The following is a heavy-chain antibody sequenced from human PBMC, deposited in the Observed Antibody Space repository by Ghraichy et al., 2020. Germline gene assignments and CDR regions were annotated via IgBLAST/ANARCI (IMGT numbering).Heavy chain of an antibody. CDR2: IYYSGGT. V-gene: IGHV4-59*01. CDR1: GGSISSYY. CDR3: ARVSSGSSPFMDV. Sequence: SETLSLTCTVSGGSISSYYWSWIRQPPGKGLEWIGYIYYSGGTNYNPSLKSRVTISVDTSKNQFSLKLTSVTAADTAVYYCARVSSGSSPFMDVWGKGTTVTVSS. J-gene: IGHJ6*03. D-gene: IGHD6-6*01.